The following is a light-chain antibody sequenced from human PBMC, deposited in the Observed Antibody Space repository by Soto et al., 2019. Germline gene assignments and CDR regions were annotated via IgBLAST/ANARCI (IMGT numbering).Light chain of an antibody. J-gene: IGKJ1*01. CDR1: QSISSW. CDR3: QQADSFPQT. CDR2: DAS. Sequence: DIQMTQSPSTLPASVGDRVTITCRASQSISSWFAWYQQKPGKATKLLIYDASSLESGVPARFSGSGSGTEFTLTISSLQPEDFATYYCQQADSFPQTFGQGTKVDIK. V-gene: IGKV1-5*01.